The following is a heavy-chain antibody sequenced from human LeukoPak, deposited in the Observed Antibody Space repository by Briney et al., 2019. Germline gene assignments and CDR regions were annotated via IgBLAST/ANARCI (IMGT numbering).Heavy chain of an antibody. CDR1: GFTFSSYA. CDR3: AKEGTGSYYPSYGMDV. CDR2: ISGSGGTT. Sequence: GGPLRLSCAASGFTFSSYAMSWVRQAPGKGLEWVSAISGSGGTTYYADSVKGRFTISRDNSKNTLYLQMNSLRAEDTAVYYCAKEGTGSYYPSYGMDVWGQGTTVTVSS. V-gene: IGHV3-23*01. J-gene: IGHJ6*02. D-gene: IGHD3-10*01.